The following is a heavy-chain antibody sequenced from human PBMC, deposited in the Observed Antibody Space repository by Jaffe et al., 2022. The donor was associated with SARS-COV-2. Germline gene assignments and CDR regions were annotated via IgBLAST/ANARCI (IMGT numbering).Heavy chain of an antibody. Sequence: QVQLVQSGAEVKKPGASVKVSCKASGYTFTSYYVHWVRQAPGEGLEWMGIITPSDGNTNYAQKFQGRVTMTRDTSTSTVYMELSSLRSEDTAVYYCAREDYGGNLAFDYWGQGTLVTVSS. CDR1: GYTFTSYY. CDR3: AREDYGGNLAFDY. D-gene: IGHD4-17*01. CDR2: ITPSDGNT. V-gene: IGHV1-46*01. J-gene: IGHJ4*02.